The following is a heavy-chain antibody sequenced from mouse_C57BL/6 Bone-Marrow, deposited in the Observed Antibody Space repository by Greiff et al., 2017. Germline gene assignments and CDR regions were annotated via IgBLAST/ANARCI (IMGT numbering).Heavy chain of an antibody. J-gene: IGHJ4*01. Sequence: QVQLKQPGAELVKPGASVKLSCKASGYTFTSYWMHWVKQRPGQGLEWIGMIHPNSGSTNYNEKFKSKATLTVDKSSSTAYMQLSSLTSEDSAVYYCARRDYGSDYYAMDYWGQGTSVTVSS. D-gene: IGHD1-1*01. CDR2: IHPNSGST. CDR1: GYTFTSYW. V-gene: IGHV1-64*01. CDR3: ARRDYGSDYYAMDY.